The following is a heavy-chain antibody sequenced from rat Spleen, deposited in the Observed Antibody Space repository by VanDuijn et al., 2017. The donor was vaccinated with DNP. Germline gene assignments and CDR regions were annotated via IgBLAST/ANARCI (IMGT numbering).Heavy chain of an antibody. CDR1: GFSFSDYA. V-gene: IGHV5-7*01. CDR3: ARPADYSSSYPGF. CDR2: ISSSGIRT. Sequence: EVQLVESGGGLVQPGRSLRLSCAASGFSFSDYAMAWVRQAPKKGLEWVAAISSSGIRTYYPDSVKGRFTISRDNAKSSLYLQMNSLKSEDTATYYCARPADYSSSYPGFWGPGTMVTVSS. D-gene: IGHD1-2*01. J-gene: IGHJ1*01.